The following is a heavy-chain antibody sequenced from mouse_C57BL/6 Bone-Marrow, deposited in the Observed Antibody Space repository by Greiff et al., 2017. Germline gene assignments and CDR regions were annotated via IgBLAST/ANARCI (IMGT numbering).Heavy chain of an antibody. J-gene: IGHJ4*01. CDR3: AWDYGDYYAMDY. D-gene: IGHD2-4*01. CDR2: IHPNSGST. Sequence: QVQLKQPGAELVKPGASVKLSCKASGYTFTSYWMHWVKQRPGQGLEWIGMIHPNSGSTNYNEKFKSKATLTVDKSSSTAYMQLSSLTSEDSAVYYCAWDYGDYYAMDYWGQGTSVTVSS. V-gene: IGHV1-64*01. CDR1: GYTFTSYW.